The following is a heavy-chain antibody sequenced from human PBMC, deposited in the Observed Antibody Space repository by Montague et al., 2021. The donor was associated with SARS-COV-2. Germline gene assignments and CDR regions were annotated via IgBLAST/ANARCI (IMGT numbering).Heavy chain of an antibody. J-gene: IGHJ3*02. D-gene: IGHD5-12*01. CDR1: GGSISSYY. Sequence: SETLSLTCTVSGGSISSYYWSWIRQPPGKGLEWIGGIYDSGSTYYNPSLKSRVTISVDTSKNHFSLKLSSVTAADTAVYYCARRGRKLLPVATTIGGFDIWGQGTMVTVSS. CDR3: ARRGRKLLPVATTIGGFDI. CDR2: IYDSGST. V-gene: IGHV4-39*02.